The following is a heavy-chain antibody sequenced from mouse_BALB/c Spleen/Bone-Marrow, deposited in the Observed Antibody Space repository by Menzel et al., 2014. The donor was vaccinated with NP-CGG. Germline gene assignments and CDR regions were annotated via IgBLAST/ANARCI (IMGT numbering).Heavy chain of an antibody. CDR3: ASQSDGNPFAY. CDR2: IDPSDSET. V-gene: IGHV1-74*04. CDR1: GYSFTSYW. Sequence: LQQSGPQLVRPGASAKISFRASGYSFTSYWMHWVKQRPGQGLEWIGMIDPSDSETRLNQKFKDKATLTVDKSSSTAYMQLSSPTSEDSAVYYCASQSDGNPFAYWGQGTLVTVSA. D-gene: IGHD2-1*01. J-gene: IGHJ3*01.